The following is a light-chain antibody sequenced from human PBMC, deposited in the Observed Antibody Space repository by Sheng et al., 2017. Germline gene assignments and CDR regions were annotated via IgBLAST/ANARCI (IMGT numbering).Light chain of an antibody. J-gene: IGKJ2*01. CDR3: HQYDSWPQT. V-gene: IGKV3-15*01. CDR1: QGISNN. CDR2: GAT. Sequence: EVVMTQSPAILSVSPGERATLSCRASQGISNNLAWYQHKPGQAPRLLIYGATTRTTGLPARFSGSGSGTEFTLTISSLQSEDFAVYFCHQYDSWPQTFGQGTKLEIK.